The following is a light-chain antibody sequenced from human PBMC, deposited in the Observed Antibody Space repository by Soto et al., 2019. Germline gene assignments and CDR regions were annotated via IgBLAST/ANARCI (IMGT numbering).Light chain of an antibody. J-gene: IGLJ2*01. Sequence: QSALTQPASVSGSPGQSITISCTGTSSDVGGYNYVSWYQQHPGRAPKLIIYEVSNRPSGVSNRFSGSKSGNTASLAISGLQAEDEADYYCSAYTTGNTLLVFGGGTKVTVL. CDR3: SAYTTGNTLLV. CDR1: SSDVGGYNY. V-gene: IGLV2-14*01. CDR2: EVS.